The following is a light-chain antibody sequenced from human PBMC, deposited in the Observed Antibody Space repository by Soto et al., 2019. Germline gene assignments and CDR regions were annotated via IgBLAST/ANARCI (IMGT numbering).Light chain of an antibody. CDR2: VNI. CDR3: QSYDSSLSGYV. CDR1: SSNIGAGYD. J-gene: IGLJ1*01. V-gene: IGLV1-40*01. Sequence: QSVLTQPPSVSGAPGQRVTISCTGSSSNIGAGYDVHWYQQLPGTAPKLLIYVNINRPSGVPDRFSGSKSGTSASLASTGLQAEDEADYYCQSYDSSLSGYVFGTGTKLTVL.